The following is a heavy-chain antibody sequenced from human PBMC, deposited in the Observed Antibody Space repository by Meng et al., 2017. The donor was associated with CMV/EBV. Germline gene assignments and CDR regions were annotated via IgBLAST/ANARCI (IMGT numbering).Heavy chain of an antibody. D-gene: IGHD6-13*01. CDR2: INHSGST. V-gene: IGHV4-34*01. J-gene: IGHJ4*02. CDR1: GGSFSGYY. CDR3: ARGRGSWYFVDY. Sequence: QGQLHMWGAGLLKPSETLSLTCAVYGGSFSGYYWSWIRQPPGKGLEWIGEINHSGSTNYNPSLKSRVTISVDTSKNQFSLKLSSVTAADTAVYYCARGRGSWYFVDYWGQGTLVTVSS.